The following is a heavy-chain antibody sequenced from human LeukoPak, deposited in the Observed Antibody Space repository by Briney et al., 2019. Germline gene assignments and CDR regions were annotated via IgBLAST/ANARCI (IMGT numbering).Heavy chain of an antibody. CDR1: GFTVSSNY. D-gene: IGHD3-3*01. CDR3: ARIFTNFYFDY. Sequence: GGSLRLSCAASGFTVSSNYMTWVRQAPGKGLEWVSFIYTGGSTYYADSVKGRFTISRDNSKNTLYLQMSSLRVEDTAVYYCARIFTNFYFDYWGQGTLVTVSS. CDR2: IYTGGST. V-gene: IGHV3-53*01. J-gene: IGHJ4*02.